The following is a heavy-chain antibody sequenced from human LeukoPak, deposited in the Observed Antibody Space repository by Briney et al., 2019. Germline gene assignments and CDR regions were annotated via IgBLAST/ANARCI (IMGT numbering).Heavy chain of an antibody. CDR2: ISSSSSYI. D-gene: IGHD2-2*01. CDR1: GFTFSSYS. V-gene: IGHV3-21*01. Sequence: NPGRSLRLSCAASGFTFSSYSMNWVRQAPGKGLEWVSSISSSSSYIYYADSVKGRFTISRDNAKNSLYLQMNSLRAEDTAVYYCARDGRYCSSTSCYSWWGQGTLVTVSS. CDR3: ARDGRYCSSTSCYSW. J-gene: IGHJ4*02.